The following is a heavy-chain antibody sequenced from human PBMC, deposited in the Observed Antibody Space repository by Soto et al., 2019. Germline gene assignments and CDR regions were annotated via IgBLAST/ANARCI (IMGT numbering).Heavy chain of an antibody. Sequence: HLVQSGAEVKQPGASVKVSCKASGYTFKDYFLHWVRQALGQGLEWMGWINPNNGGTDYAQKFQGRVTMTRDTSISTAYMEVSGLRSGDTAVYYCARDPSPDFWSGYYDYWGQGTLITVSS. D-gene: IGHD3-3*01. CDR2: INPNNGGT. CDR1: GYTFKDYF. J-gene: IGHJ4*02. CDR3: ARDPSPDFWSGYYDY. V-gene: IGHV1-2*02.